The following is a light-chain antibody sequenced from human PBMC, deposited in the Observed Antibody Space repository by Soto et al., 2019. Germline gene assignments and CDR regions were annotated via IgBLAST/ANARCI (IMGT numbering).Light chain of an antibody. CDR2: SNT. CDR3: QAYVNGLSDSDVV. J-gene: IGLJ2*01. CDR1: SSNIGAVFD. V-gene: IGLV1-40*01. Sequence: QSVLTQPPSVSGAPGQRVTISCTGSSSNIGAVFDVHWYQQLPGTAPKLLIYSNTNRPSGVPDRFSGSKSGTSASLAITGLQAEDEADDYCQAYVNGLSDSDVVFGGGTKLTVL.